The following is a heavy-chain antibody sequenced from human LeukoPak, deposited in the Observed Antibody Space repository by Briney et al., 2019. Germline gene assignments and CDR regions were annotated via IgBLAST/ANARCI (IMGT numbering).Heavy chain of an antibody. D-gene: IGHD5-18*01. CDR3: AKERTRYVDTAMVTLFYGMDV. CDR1: GFTFSSYA. CDR2: ISGSGGST. J-gene: IGHJ6*02. Sequence: GGSLRLSCAASGFTFSSYAMSWVRQAPGKGLEWVSAISGSGGSTYYADSVKGRFTISRDNSKNTLYLQMNSLRAEDTAVYYCAKERTRYVDTAMVTLFYGMDVWGQGTTVTVSS. V-gene: IGHV3-23*01.